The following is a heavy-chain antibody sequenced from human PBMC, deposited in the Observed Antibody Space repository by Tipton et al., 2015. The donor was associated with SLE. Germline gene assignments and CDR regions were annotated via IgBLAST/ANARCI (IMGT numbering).Heavy chain of an antibody. J-gene: IGHJ6*02. Sequence: TLSLTCTVSGGSISSSSYYWGWIRQPPGKWLDWIGTIYYSGTTYYNPSLKSRVTISVDTSKFQFSLKLSSVTAADTAVYYCAIGGNSGYHLWGQGTTVLVSS. V-gene: IGHV4-39*07. CDR3: AIGGNSGYHL. CDR1: GGSISSSSYY. CDR2: IYYSGTT. D-gene: IGHD5-12*01.